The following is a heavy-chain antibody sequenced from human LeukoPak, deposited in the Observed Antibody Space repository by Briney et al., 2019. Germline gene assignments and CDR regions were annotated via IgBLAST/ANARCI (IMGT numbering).Heavy chain of an antibody. V-gene: IGHV3-23*01. J-gene: IGHJ3*02. D-gene: IGHD5-12*01. Sequence: GGSLRLSCSAPGYIFSIYAMGWVRQGPVRGLEWVASKRGSYHITTYTDSLKGRFTISRDNSKNTLYLQINSLRDDDTALYYCGKYLQPSGFPYALDTWGQGTMVTVSS. CDR1: GYIFSIYA. CDR2: KRGSYHIT. CDR3: GKYLQPSGFPYALDT.